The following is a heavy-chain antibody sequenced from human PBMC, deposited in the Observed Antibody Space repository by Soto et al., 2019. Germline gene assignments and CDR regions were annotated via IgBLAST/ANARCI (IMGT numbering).Heavy chain of an antibody. J-gene: IGHJ5*02. CDR3: ASGLGYKA. V-gene: IGHV4-31*03. CDR2: IHHSGTT. Sequence: QVQLQESGPGLVKPSQTLSLTCTVSGDSVSSRSYYWSWIRQRPGKGLEWIGYIHHSGTTYYNPSLKSRITLSVDTSKNQFSLRLSSVTAADTAVYYCASGLGYKAWGQGTLVTVSS. D-gene: IGHD5-12*01. CDR1: GDSVSSRSYY.